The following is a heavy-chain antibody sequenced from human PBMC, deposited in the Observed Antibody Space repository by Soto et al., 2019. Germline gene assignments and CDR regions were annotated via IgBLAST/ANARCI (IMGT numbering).Heavy chain of an antibody. D-gene: IGHD3-9*01. J-gene: IGHJ5*02. Sequence: QVQLQESGPGLVKPSGTLSLTCAVSSGSISSSNWWSWVRQPPGKGLEWIGEIYHSGSTNYNPSLKSRVTISVDKSKNQLSLKLMYVTAADTAVYYCARVTKYYDILTGYGSYGNWFDPWGQGTLVTVSS. V-gene: IGHV4-4*02. CDR1: SGSISSSNW. CDR3: ARVTKYYDILTGYGSYGNWFDP. CDR2: IYHSGST.